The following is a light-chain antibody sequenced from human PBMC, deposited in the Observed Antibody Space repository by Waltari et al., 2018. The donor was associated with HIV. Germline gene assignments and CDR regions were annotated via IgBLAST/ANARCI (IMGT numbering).Light chain of an antibody. Sequence: QSALTQSASVSGSPEQSITISCTGTSSDVGSYNLVCWYQHHPGKAPKLMIYEVNKRPSGVSNRFSGSKSVNTASLTISGLQAEDEADYYCCSYAGSSTSVVFGGGTKLTVL. V-gene: IGLV2-23*02. CDR1: SSDVGSYNL. CDR2: EVN. J-gene: IGLJ2*01. CDR3: CSYAGSSTSVV.